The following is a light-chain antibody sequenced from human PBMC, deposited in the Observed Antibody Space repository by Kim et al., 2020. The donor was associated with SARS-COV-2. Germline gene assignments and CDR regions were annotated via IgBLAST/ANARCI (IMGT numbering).Light chain of an antibody. CDR1: QSISSW. V-gene: IGKV1-5*01. Sequence: ASVGARVPLTCRASQSISSWLAWYQLKPGKAPILLIYDASYLESEVPSRFSGSGSGTEFTLTLSSLQPDDFATYYCQQYNSYPLTFGGGTKVDIK. CDR2: DAS. CDR3: QQYNSYPLT. J-gene: IGKJ4*01.